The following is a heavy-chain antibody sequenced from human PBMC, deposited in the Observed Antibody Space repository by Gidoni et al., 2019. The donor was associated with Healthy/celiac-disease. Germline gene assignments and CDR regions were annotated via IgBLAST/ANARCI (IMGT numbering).Heavy chain of an antibody. J-gene: IGHJ3*02. CDR1: GGTFSIYA. CDR2: IIPNGGTA. CDR3: ARGDGGLGELLDDAFDI. D-gene: IGHD3-10*01. V-gene: IGHV1-69*01. Sequence: QVQLVQSGAEVKKPGSSVKVSCKASGGTFSIYAISWVRQAPGQGLEWMGGIIPNGGTASCEREWQGRVTTAEDEAGGTRYMGRSSMGYDETGVYWWARGDGGLGELLDDAFDIWGQGTMVTVSS.